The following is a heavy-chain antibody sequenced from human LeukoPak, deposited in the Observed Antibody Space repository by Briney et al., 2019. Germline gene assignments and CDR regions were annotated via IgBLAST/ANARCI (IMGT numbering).Heavy chain of an antibody. CDR3: ARWSVSSSWYGGDDAFDI. J-gene: IGHJ3*02. V-gene: IGHV4-59*01. Sequence: KPSETLSLTCTVSGGSISSYYWSWIRQPPGKGLEWIGYIYYSGSTNYNPSLKSRVTISVDTSKNQFSLKLSSVTAADTAVYYCARWSVSSSWYGGDDAFDIWGQGTMVTVSS. CDR2: IYYSGST. D-gene: IGHD6-13*01. CDR1: GGSISSYY.